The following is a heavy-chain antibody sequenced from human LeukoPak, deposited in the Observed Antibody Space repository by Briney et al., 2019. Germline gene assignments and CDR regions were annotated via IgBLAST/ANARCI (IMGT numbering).Heavy chain of an antibody. D-gene: IGHD6-13*01. V-gene: IGHV3-30*01. CDR3: ARQYSSSWYYYYYMDV. J-gene: IGHJ6*03. CDR1: GFTFSSYA. CDR2: ISYDGSNK. Sequence: GGSLRLSCAASGFTFSSYAVHWVRQAPGKGLEWVAVISYDGSNKYYADSVKGRFTISRDNSKNTLYLQMNSLRAEDTAVYYCARQYSSSWYYYYYMDVWGKETTVTVSS.